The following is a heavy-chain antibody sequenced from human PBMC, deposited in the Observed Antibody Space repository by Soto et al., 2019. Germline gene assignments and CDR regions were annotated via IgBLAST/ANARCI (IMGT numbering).Heavy chain of an antibody. D-gene: IGHD3-10*01. CDR1: GGSISSYY. Sequence: SETLSLTCTVSGGSISSYYWSWIRQPPGKGLEWIGNIYYSGSTNYNPSLKSRVTISVDTSKNQFSLKLSSVTAADTAVYYCASQTANYYGSGSYYLPFDYWGQGTLVTVSS. J-gene: IGHJ4*02. CDR2: IYYSGST. CDR3: ASQTANYYGSGSYYLPFDY. V-gene: IGHV4-59*01.